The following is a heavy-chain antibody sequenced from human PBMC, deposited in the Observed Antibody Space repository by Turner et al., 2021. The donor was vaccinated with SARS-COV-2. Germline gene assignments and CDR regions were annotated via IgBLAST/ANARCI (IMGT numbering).Heavy chain of an antibody. J-gene: IGHJ3*01. CDR1: GFIFNNDA. CDR3: ARDLRRYATAAFDV. V-gene: IGHV3-30*04. CDR2: ISYDGGNT. Sequence: QVQLVESGGGVVQPGRSLRLSCAASGFIFNNDAFHWVRQAPGKGLEWLSVISYDGGNTYFADSLKDRFTISRDNSKNTVYLQMNSLRAEDTAVYHWARDLRRYATAAFDVWGQGTMVTVSS. D-gene: IGHD3-9*01.